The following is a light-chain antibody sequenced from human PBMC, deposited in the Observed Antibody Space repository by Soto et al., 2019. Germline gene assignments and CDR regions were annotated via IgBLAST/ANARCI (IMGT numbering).Light chain of an antibody. Sequence: QSERNQPASGSGAPGQAITISCTGTSSDVGGYNYVSWYQHHPGKAPKLMIFDVSNRPSGVSNRFSGSKSGNTASLTISGLQPEDEADYYCSSYTTSNTRQIVFGTGTKVTVL. CDR3: SSYTTSNTRQIV. J-gene: IGLJ1*01. CDR1: SSDVGGYNY. V-gene: IGLV2-14*03. CDR2: DVS.